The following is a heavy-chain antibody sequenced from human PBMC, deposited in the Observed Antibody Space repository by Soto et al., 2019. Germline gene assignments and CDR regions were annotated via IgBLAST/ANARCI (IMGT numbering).Heavy chain of an antibody. V-gene: IGHV3-33*01. D-gene: IGHD5-18*01. CDR1: GFTFSSYG. Sequence: PGGSLRLSCAAYGFTFSSYGMHWVRQAPGKGLEWVAVIWYDGSNKYYADSVKGRFTISRDNSKNTLYLQMNSLRAEDTAVYYCARGLGYSYGIDYWGQGTLVTVSS. CDR2: IWYDGSNK. CDR3: ARGLGYSYGIDY. J-gene: IGHJ4*02.